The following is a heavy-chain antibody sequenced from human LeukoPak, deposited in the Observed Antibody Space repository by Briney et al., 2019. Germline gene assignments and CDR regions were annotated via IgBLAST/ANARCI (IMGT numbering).Heavy chain of an antibody. CDR2: IDASNANT. Sequence: ASVKVSCKASGYTFTTYGISWMRQAPGQGLEWMGWIDASNANTNYAQKVQGRVTITTDTSTTTAYMELRSLRFDDTAVYYCARDHDYVPDFWGQGTLVTVSS. CDR3: ARDHDYVPDF. D-gene: IGHD3-16*01. V-gene: IGHV1-18*01. J-gene: IGHJ4*02. CDR1: GYTFTTYG.